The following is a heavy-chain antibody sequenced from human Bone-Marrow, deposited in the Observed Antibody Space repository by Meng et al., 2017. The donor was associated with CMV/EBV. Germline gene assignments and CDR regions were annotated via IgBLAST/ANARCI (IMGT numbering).Heavy chain of an antibody. Sequence: GGSLRLSCVASGFTFNSYWMSWVRQAPGKGLEWVANIKEDGTVQVYADSVRGRFTISRDTAGNSLFLQINSLRVEDTAVYFCASQSYSNHVYWCQGMLVTVSS. V-gene: IGHV3-7*01. D-gene: IGHD4-11*01. CDR2: IKEDGTVQ. CDR1: GFTFNSYW. CDR3: ASQSYSNHVY. J-gene: IGHJ4*02.